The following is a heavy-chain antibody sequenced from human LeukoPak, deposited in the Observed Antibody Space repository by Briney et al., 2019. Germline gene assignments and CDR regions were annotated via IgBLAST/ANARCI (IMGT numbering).Heavy chain of an antibody. CDR2: MNPNSGNT. J-gene: IGHJ3*02. CDR3: ARGSGNKQQDAFDI. CDR1: GYTFTSYD. V-gene: IGHV1-8*01. Sequence: GASVKVSCKASGYTFTSYDINWVRQATGQGLEWMGWMNPNSGNTGYAQKFQGRVTMTRNTSISTAYMELSRLRSDDTAVYYCARGSGNKQQDAFDIWGQGTMVTVSS. D-gene: IGHD6-13*01.